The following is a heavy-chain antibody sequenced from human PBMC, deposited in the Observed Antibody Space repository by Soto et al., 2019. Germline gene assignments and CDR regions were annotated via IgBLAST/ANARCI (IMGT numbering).Heavy chain of an antibody. CDR1: GGSVSSGSYY. Sequence: QVQLQESGPGLVKPSETLSLTCTVSGGSVSSGSYYWSWIRQPPGKGLEWIGYIYYSGSTNYNPSLKSRVTISVDTFKNQFSLKLSSVTAAYSAVYYCASLGYYGSGNYWGQGTLVTVSS. CDR2: IYYSGST. V-gene: IGHV4-61*01. D-gene: IGHD3-10*01. J-gene: IGHJ4*02. CDR3: ASLGYYGSGNY.